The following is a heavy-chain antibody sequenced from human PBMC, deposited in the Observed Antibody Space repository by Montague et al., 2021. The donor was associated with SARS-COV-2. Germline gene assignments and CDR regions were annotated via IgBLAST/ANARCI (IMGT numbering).Heavy chain of an antibody. V-gene: IGHV4-39*01. CDR1: GGSISSSTYY. CDR2: IYYRGST. D-gene: IGHD6-19*01. Sequence: SETLSLICTVSGGSISSSTYYWAWIRQPPGKGLEWIGSIYYRGSTYYNPSLKSRVFISVDTSKKQLSLTLTSVTAADTAVYYCATQEDPSGWIPGPFDFWGQGTLRSVSS. J-gene: IGHJ4*02. CDR3: ATQEDPSGWIPGPFDF.